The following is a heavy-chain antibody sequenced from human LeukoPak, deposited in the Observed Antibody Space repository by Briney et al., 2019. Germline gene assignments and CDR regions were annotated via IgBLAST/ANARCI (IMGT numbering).Heavy chain of an antibody. CDR1: GYTFSSYG. CDR2: ISAYNGNA. V-gene: IGHV1-18*01. J-gene: IGHJ4*02. D-gene: IGHD2-2*01. CDR3: ARPLVDTVEVPYFDY. Sequence: GASVKVSCKASGYTFSSYGISWVRQAPGQGLEWMGRISAYNGNANYAQKLQGRVTMTTDTSTSTAYMELRSLRSSDTAVYYCARPLVDTVEVPYFDYWGQGTLVTVSS.